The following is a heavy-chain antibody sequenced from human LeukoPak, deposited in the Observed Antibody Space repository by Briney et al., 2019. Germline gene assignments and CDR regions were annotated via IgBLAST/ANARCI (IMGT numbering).Heavy chain of an antibody. CDR3: ARHVPETYYDYVWGSYTYNWFDP. CDR1: GGSFSGYY. J-gene: IGHJ5*02. D-gene: IGHD3-16*01. V-gene: IGHV4-34*01. CDR2: ICYSGST. Sequence: TSETLSLTCAVYGGSFSGYYWSWIRQPPGKGLEWIGSICYSGSTYYNPSLKSRVTISVDTSKNQFSLKLSSVTAADTAVYYCARHVPETYYDYVWGSYTYNWFDPWGQGTLVTVSS.